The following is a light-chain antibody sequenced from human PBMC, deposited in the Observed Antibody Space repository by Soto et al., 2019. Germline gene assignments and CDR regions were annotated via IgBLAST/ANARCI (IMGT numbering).Light chain of an antibody. CDR2: DAS. J-gene: IGKJ1*01. CDR3: HQYGKSPRT. Sequence: EIVLTQSPATLSLSPGERATLSCRASQSVSTYLAWYQQKPGQAPRLLIYDASNRATGIPARFSGGGSGTDFTLSISKLEPGDFGVYFCHQYGKSPRTFGQGTKVDIK. CDR1: QSVSTY. V-gene: IGKV3-11*01.